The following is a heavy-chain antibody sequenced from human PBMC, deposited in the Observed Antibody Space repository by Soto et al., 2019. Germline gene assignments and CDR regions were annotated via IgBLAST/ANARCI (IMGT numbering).Heavy chain of an antibody. CDR1: GFTFSSYG. J-gene: IGHJ4*02. CDR2: ISYDGSNK. Sequence: GGSLRLSCAASGFTFSSYGMHWVRQAPGKGLEWVAVISYDGSNKYYADSVKGRFTISRDNSKNTLYLQMNSLRAEDTAVYYCAKNLRPFSWYTYFDYWGQGTLVTVSS. D-gene: IGHD6-13*01. CDR3: AKNLRPFSWYTYFDY. V-gene: IGHV3-30*18.